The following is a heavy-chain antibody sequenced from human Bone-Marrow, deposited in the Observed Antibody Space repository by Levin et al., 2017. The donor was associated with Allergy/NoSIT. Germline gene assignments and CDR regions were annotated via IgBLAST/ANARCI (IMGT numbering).Heavy chain of an antibody. D-gene: IGHD1/OR15-1a*01. CDR1: AGSISSGSHY. Sequence: PSETLSLTCTVSAGSISSGSHYWSWVRQHPGKGVEWIGLIYFSGIAYYNPSLQSRANMSIDTSRNHFSLNLGSVPAAHSAVYYCARVPLGTHGRSYFDLWGLGTPVTVSS. CDR3: ARVPLGTHGRSYFDL. J-gene: IGHJ4*02. CDR2: IYFSGIA. V-gene: IGHV4-31*03.